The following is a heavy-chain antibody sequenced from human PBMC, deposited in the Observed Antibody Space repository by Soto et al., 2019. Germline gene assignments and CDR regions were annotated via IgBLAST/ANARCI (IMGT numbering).Heavy chain of an antibody. V-gene: IGHV3-33*01. D-gene: IGHD2-15*01. CDR1: GFTFSSYG. CDR2: IWYDGSNK. Sequence: QVQLVESGRGVVQPGRSLRLSCAASGFTFSSYGMHWVRQAPGKGLEWVAVIWYDGSNKYYADSVKGRFTISRDNSKNTLYLQMNSLRAEDTAVYYCAREAAHYYYMDVWGKGTTVTVSS. CDR3: AREAAHYYYMDV. J-gene: IGHJ6*03.